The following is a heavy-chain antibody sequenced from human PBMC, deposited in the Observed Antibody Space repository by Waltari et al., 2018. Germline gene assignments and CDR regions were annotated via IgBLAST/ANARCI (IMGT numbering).Heavy chain of an antibody. Sequence: EVQLVESGGDLVQPGGSLRLSCAASGFPFSSYAMSGVRQAPGKGLEGVSSITVSGGTTYYAASVKGQFTISRDNSKNTLYLQMNSLRAEDTAVYYCAKGETSGWYRCFDYWGQGALVTVSS. CDR3: AKGETSGWYRCFDY. CDR2: ITVSGGTT. J-gene: IGHJ4*02. D-gene: IGHD6-19*01. V-gene: IGHV3-23*04. CDR1: GFPFSSYA.